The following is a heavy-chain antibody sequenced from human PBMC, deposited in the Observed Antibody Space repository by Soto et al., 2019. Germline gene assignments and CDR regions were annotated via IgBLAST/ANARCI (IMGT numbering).Heavy chain of an antibody. CDR3: AGGLVVAAFFDY. Sequence: SETLSLTCTVSGGSISSGGYYWSWIRQHPGKGLEWIGYIYYSGSTYYNPSLKSRVTISVDTSKNQFSLKLSSVTAADTAVYYCAGGLVVAAFFDYWGQGTLVTVSS. CDR1: GGSISSGGYY. D-gene: IGHD2-15*01. J-gene: IGHJ4*02. V-gene: IGHV4-31*03. CDR2: IYYSGST.